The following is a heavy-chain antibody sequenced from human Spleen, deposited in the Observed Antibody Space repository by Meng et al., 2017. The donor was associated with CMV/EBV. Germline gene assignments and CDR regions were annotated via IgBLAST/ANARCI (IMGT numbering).Heavy chain of an antibody. CDR2: VSVYNGNT. Sequence: ASVKVSCKASGYTFTSYYMHWVRQAPGQGLEWMGWVSVYNGNTHFAQRFQGRVTLTTDTSTTTAYMELESLKSDDTAVYYCARDDYGDSKEITYWGQGTLVTVSS. CDR3: ARDDYGDSKEITY. V-gene: IGHV1-18*04. CDR1: GYTFTSYY. D-gene: IGHD4-17*01. J-gene: IGHJ4*02.